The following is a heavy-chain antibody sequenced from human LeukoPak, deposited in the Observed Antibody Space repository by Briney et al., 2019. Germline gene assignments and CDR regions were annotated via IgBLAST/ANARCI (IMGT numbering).Heavy chain of an antibody. Sequence: PSETLSLTCTVSGVSISTYYWSWIRQPPGKGLEWIGYIDYSGATNYNPSLRSRVTMSVDTSKHQFSLKLSSVTAADTAVYYCARVGSYCFEYWGQGTLVTVSS. J-gene: IGHJ4*02. CDR1: GVSISTYY. D-gene: IGHD3-10*01. CDR3: ARVGSYCFEY. CDR2: IDYSGAT. V-gene: IGHV4-59*01.